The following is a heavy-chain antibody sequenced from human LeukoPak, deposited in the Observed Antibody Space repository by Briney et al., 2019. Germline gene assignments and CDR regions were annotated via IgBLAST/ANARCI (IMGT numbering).Heavy chain of an antibody. D-gene: IGHD6-19*01. Sequence: SETLSLTCTVYGYSISSGYYWGWIRQPPGKALEWIGRVYYSGTTSYNPSLKSRVTISVDMSKNHFSLRLRSVTAADTAMYYCARGTLYRGWSYYLDFWGQGSQVTVSS. CDR1: GYSISSGYY. CDR3: ARGTLYRGWSYYLDF. V-gene: IGHV4-38-2*02. CDR2: VYYSGTT. J-gene: IGHJ4*02.